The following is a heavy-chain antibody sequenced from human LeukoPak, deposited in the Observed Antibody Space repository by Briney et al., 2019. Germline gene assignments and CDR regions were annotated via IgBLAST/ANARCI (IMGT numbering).Heavy chain of an antibody. CDR3: ARSSPTVVVTSDTRYYYYYYMDV. D-gene: IGHD2-2*01. V-gene: IGHV3-72*01. CDR1: GFTLSDHY. J-gene: IGHJ6*03. Sequence: PGGSLRLSCATSGFTLSDHYMDWVRQAPGKGLEWVGRSRNKANSYTTEYAASVKDRFTISRDDSKNTLYLQMNSLKTEDTAAYYCARSSPTVVVTSDTRYYYYYYMDVWGKGATVTVSS. CDR2: SRNKANSYTT.